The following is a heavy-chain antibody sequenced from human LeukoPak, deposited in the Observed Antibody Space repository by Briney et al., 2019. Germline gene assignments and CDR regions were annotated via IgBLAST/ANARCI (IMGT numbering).Heavy chain of an antibody. V-gene: IGHV4-39*01. J-gene: IGHJ6*03. D-gene: IGHD3-22*01. Sequence: PSETLSLTCTVSGGSISSSSYYWGWIRQPPGKGLEWIGSIYYSGSTYYNPSLKSRVTISVDTSKNQFSLKLSSVTAADTAVYYCACLGYYYDSSGYPKGDYYYYMDVWGKGTTVTVSS. CDR2: IYYSGST. CDR1: GGSISSSSYY. CDR3: ACLGYYYDSSGYPKGDYYYYMDV.